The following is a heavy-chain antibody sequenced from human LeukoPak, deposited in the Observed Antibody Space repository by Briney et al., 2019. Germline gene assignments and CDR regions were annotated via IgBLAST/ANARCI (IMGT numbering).Heavy chain of an antibody. D-gene: IGHD3-22*01. CDR1: GFTFTAYY. CDR2: INPNTGGT. J-gene: IGHJ3*02. V-gene: IGHV1-2*02. CDR3: ATYYDSGVHAFHI. Sequence: GASVKVSFKSSGFTFTAYYIHWMRQAPGQGLEWMGYINPNTGGTFYAPNFQGRVTVTRDTSISTAYMDLNRLTSDDTAVYYCATYYDSGVHAFHIWGQGTMVTVSS.